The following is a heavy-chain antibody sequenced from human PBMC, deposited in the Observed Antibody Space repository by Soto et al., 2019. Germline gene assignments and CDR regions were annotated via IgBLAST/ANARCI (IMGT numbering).Heavy chain of an antibody. D-gene: IGHD4-17*01. Sequence: GGSLRLSCAASGFLFSKAWMNWVRQAPGKGLEWVGRIKSESDGVTRDYAEPVKGRFIISRDDSKNMLYLQMNSLKTEDTAVYYFTTPGLPVTLHWGHGPLVTVSS. J-gene: IGHJ4*01. CDR3: TTPGLPVTLH. CDR2: IKSESDGVTR. CDR1: GFLFSKAW. V-gene: IGHV3-15*07.